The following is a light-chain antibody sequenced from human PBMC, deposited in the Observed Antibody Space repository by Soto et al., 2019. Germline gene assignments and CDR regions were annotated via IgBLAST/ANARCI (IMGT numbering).Light chain of an antibody. Sequence: QSVLTQPPSASGTPGQRVTISCSGSSSNIRGNSVSWYQHLPGTAPKLLIYSINKRPSGVPDRFSGSKSGTSASLAISGLLSEDEADYFCAAWDDSLNGVLFGGGTKLTVL. J-gene: IGLJ2*01. CDR3: AAWDDSLNGVL. CDR1: SSNIRGNS. CDR2: SIN. V-gene: IGLV1-44*01.